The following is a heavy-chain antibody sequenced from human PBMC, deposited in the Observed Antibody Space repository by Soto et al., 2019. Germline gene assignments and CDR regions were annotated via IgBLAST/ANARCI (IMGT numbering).Heavy chain of an antibody. J-gene: IGHJ4*02. CDR1: GFTFSDYW. Sequence: GGSLRLSCAASGFTFSDYWMSWVRQAPGKGPEWVANIKFDGSEKQYVDSVKGRFSISRDNSRNSPFLQMNSLRAGDTAAYYCVKDGSYCSRPTCYSPRNHYFDSWGQGALVTVSS. V-gene: IGHV3-7*03. CDR3: VKDGSYCSRPTCYSPRNHYFDS. CDR2: IKFDGSEK. D-gene: IGHD2-21*02.